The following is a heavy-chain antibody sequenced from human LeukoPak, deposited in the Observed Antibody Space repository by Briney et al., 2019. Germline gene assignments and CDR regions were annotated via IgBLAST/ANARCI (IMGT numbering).Heavy chain of an antibody. Sequence: ASVKISCEASGYSFTSYWIGWVRQMPGKGLEWMGIIHPGASDTRYSPAFQGQVTSSADKSIRTAYLRWSSLKASDTAMYYCARRGGTTVTTDAFDIWGQGTMVTVSS. V-gene: IGHV5-51*01. CDR2: IHPGASDT. D-gene: IGHD4-17*01. J-gene: IGHJ3*02. CDR1: GYSFTSYW. CDR3: ARRGGTTVTTDAFDI.